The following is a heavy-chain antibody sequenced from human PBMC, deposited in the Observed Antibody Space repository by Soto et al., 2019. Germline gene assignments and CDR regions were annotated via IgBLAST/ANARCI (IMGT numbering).Heavy chain of an antibody. CDR2: IYYSGST. V-gene: IGHV4-59*01. CDR3: ARENIGTTGTDYFDY. Sequence: SETLFLTCTVSGGSLSSYYWSWIRQPPGKGLEWIGYIYYSGSTNYNPSLKSRVTISVDTSKNQFSLKLSSVTAADTAVYYCARENIGTTGTDYFDYWGQGTLVTVSS. J-gene: IGHJ4*02. D-gene: IGHD1-1*01. CDR1: GGSLSSYY.